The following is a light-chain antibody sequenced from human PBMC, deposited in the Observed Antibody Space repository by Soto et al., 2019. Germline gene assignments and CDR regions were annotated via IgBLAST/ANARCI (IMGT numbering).Light chain of an antibody. Sequence: DNQMTQSPSTLSASVGDRVTITCRASQSIGGWLAWYQQKPGKAPKLLIYEASVLQNGVPSRFSGSGSGTEFTLAIDSLQPDDFATYYCQEHNSYIPTFGPGTKVDI. J-gene: IGKJ1*01. V-gene: IGKV1-5*03. CDR2: EAS. CDR3: QEHNSYIPT. CDR1: QSIGGW.